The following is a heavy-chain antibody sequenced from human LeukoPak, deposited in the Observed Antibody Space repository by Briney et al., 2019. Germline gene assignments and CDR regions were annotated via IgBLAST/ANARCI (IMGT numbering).Heavy chain of an antibody. CDR3: ARDKLPFIVGATTHAFDI. J-gene: IGHJ3*02. Sequence: LRASVKVSCKASGYTFTSYGISWVRQAPGQGLEWMGWISAYNGNTNYAQKLQGRVTMTTDTSTSTAYMELRSLRSDDTAVYYCARDKLPFIVGATTHAFDIWGQGTMVTVSS. CDR2: ISAYNGNT. D-gene: IGHD1-26*01. CDR1: GYTFTSYG. V-gene: IGHV1-18*01.